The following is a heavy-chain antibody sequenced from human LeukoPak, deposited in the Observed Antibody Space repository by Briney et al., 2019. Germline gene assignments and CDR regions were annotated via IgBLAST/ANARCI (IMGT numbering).Heavy chain of an antibody. Sequence: GSLRLSCAASGFTASSKYMSWVRQAPGKGLGWVSVIYSGGSTYYADSVKGRFTISRHNSKNTLYLQMNSLRAEDTAVYYCATEVYDILTGLTNFDYWGQGTLVTVSS. CDR2: IYSGGST. J-gene: IGHJ4*02. D-gene: IGHD3-9*01. V-gene: IGHV3-53*04. CDR1: GFTASSKY. CDR3: ATEVYDILTGLTNFDY.